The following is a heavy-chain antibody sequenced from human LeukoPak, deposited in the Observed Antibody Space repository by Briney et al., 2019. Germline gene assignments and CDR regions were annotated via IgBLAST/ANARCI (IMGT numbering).Heavy chain of an antibody. Sequence: SGTLSLTCAVSGDSISSPKWWSWVRQPSGKGLEWIGEVYHSGSANYNPSVKSRVTISVDKSKNQFSLRLTSATAADTAVYYCARDLRGIVAPPRWGQGTLVSVSS. D-gene: IGHD2-15*01. CDR1: GDSISSPKW. CDR2: VYHSGSA. J-gene: IGHJ4*02. V-gene: IGHV4-4*02. CDR3: ARDLRGIVAPPR.